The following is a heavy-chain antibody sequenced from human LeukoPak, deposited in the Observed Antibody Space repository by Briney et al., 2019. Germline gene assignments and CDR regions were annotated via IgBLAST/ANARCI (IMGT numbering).Heavy chain of an antibody. CDR2: IYYSGTT. CDR3: ARGVYIAAAQYGY. D-gene: IGHD6-13*01. J-gene: IGHJ4*02. V-gene: IGHV4-59*01. CDR1: GGSISSYY. Sequence: PSEALSLTCTVSGGSISSYYWSWIRQPPGKGLEWIGYIYYSGTTNYNPSLKSRVTISVDTSKNQFSLKLSSVSAADTAVYYCARGVYIAAAQYGYWGQGTLVTVSS.